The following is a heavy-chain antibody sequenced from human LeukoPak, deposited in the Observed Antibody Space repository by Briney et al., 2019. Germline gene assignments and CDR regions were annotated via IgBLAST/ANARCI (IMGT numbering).Heavy chain of an antibody. J-gene: IGHJ6*03. CDR1: GYTFTSYA. CDR3: ARGPLEPIFGVVSPLYYYYYMDV. V-gene: IGHV7-4-1*02. CDR2: INTNTGNP. Sequence: GASVKVSCKASGYTFTSYAMNWVRQAPGQGLEWMGWINTNTGNPTYAQGFTGRFVFSLDTSVSTAYLQISSLKAEDTAVYYCARGPLEPIFGVVSPLYYYYYMDVWGKGTTVTVSS. D-gene: IGHD3-3*01.